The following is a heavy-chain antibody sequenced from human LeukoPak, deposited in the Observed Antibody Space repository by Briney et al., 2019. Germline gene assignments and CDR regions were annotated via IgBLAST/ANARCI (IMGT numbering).Heavy chain of an antibody. D-gene: IGHD3-10*01. CDR3: ARGGGSGNYYNDAFDI. Sequence: SETLSLTCAVYGGSFSGYYWSWIRQPPGKGLEWIGEINHSGSTNYNPSLKSRVTISVDTSKNQFSLKLSSVTAADTAVYYCARGGGSGNYYNDAFDIWGQGTMVTVSS. CDR2: INHSGST. CDR1: GGSFSGYY. J-gene: IGHJ3*02. V-gene: IGHV4-34*01.